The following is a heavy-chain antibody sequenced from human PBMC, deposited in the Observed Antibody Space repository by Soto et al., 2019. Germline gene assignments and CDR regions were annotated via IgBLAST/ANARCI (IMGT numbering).Heavy chain of an antibody. CDR1: GFTFSSYA. D-gene: IGHD3-3*01. CDR3: AKDLRITIFGVGNFDY. CDR2: ISGSGGST. Sequence: GGSLRLSCAASGFTFSSYAMSWVRQAPGKGLEWVSAISGSGGSTYYADSLKGRLTISRDNSKNTLYLQMNSLRAEDTAVYYCAKDLRITIFGVGNFDYWGQGTLVTVSS. V-gene: IGHV3-23*01. J-gene: IGHJ4*02.